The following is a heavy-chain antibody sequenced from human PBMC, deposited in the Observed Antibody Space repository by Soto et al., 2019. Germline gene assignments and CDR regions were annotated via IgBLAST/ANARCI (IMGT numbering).Heavy chain of an antibody. J-gene: IGHJ4*02. CDR3: ARERDSYAYLPLWPVDY. Sequence: QVQLVESGGGVVQPGRSLRLSCAASGLTVSIYAMHWVRQAPGKGLEWVAVISYDGSDKYYAQSVKGRFTISRDNSKKKLYLQMNSLRTDDTAVYYCARERDSYAYLPLWPVDYWGQGTLVTVSS. V-gene: IGHV3-30-3*01. CDR1: GLTVSIYA. CDR2: ISYDGSDK. D-gene: IGHD5-18*01.